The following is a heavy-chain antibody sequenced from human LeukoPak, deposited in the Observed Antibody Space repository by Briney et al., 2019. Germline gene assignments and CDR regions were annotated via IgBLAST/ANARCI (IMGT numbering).Heavy chain of an antibody. CDR1: EYTLTAYY. D-gene: IGHD5-12*01. V-gene: IGHV1-2*02. Sequence: ASVKVSCKASEYTLTAYYIHLVRQAPGQGLEWMAWINPNSGGTNVGQKFQGRVTMTRDTSISTAYMELSRLRSDDTAVYYCARVGENGYVSSYFDYWGQGTLVTVSS. CDR2: INPNSGGT. CDR3: ARVGENGYVSSYFDY. J-gene: IGHJ4*02.